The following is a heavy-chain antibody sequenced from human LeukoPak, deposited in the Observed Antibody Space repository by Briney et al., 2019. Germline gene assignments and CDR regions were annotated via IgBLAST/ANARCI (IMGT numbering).Heavy chain of an antibody. Sequence: GGSLRLSCAASGFPFTVYPTHWVRQAPGKGLEWVAVASYDGSAQYYADSVKGRFTLSRDNSKNTLYLQMSGLRPEDTAVYYCARGPADIWGQGTMVTVSS. CDR2: ASYDGSAQ. V-gene: IGHV3-30*04. CDR3: ARGPADI. J-gene: IGHJ3*02. CDR1: GFPFTVYP.